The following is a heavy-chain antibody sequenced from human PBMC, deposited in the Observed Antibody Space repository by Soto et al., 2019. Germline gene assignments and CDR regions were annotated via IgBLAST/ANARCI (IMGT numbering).Heavy chain of an antibody. J-gene: IGHJ6*02. CDR2: ISYDGSNK. CDR3: AKCIGNIVVPAAIGYYFGMDV. CDR1: GFTFSSYA. V-gene: IGHV3-30-3*02. D-gene: IGHD2-21*01. Sequence: GGSLSLSCAASGFTFSSYAMHWVRQAPGKGLEWVAVISYDGSNKYYADSVKGRFTISRDNSKNTLYLQMNSLRAEDTAIYYCAKCIGNIVVPAAIGYYFGMDVWGQGTTVTVSS.